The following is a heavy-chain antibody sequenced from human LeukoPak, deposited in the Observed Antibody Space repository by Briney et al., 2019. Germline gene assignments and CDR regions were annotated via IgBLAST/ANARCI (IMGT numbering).Heavy chain of an antibody. Sequence: QPGGSLRLTCAASGFTFSDYSMAWVRQAPGRGPEWVSGVNFGGHMTDYTASVRGRFTISRDNSKNMVYLQMNSLRAEDTAIYFCAKKASRVPGHDVFDVWGQGTMVTVSS. V-gene: IGHV3-23*01. D-gene: IGHD4/OR15-4a*01. J-gene: IGHJ3*01. CDR1: GFTFSDYS. CDR2: VNFGGHMT. CDR3: AKKASRVPGHDVFDV.